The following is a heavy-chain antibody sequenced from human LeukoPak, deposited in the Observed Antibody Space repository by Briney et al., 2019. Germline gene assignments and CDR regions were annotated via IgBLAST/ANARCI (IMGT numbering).Heavy chain of an antibody. V-gene: IGHV1-8*01. D-gene: IGHD2-2*01. CDR3: AKDYLDCSSTSCSNWFDP. CDR1: GYTFTSYD. CDR2: MNPNSGNT. Sequence: ASVKVSCKASGYTFTSYDINWVRQATGQGLEWMGWMNPNSGNTGYAQKFQGRVTMTRNTSISTAYIELSSLRSEDTAVYYCAKDYLDCSSTSCSNWFDPWGQGTLVTVSS. J-gene: IGHJ5*02.